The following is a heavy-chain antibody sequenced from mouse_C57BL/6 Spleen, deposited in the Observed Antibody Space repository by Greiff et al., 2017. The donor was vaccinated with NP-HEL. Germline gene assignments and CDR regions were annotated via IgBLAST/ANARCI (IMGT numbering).Heavy chain of an antibody. CDR2: IYPGDGDT. CDR1: GYAFSSYW. V-gene: IGHV1-80*01. Sequence: VKLVESGAELVKPGASVKISCKASGYAFSSYWMNWVKQRPGKGLEWIGQIYPGDGDTNYNGKFKGKATLTADKSSSTAYMQLSSLTSEDSAVYFCARGEVKGYFDVWGTGTTVTVSS. D-gene: IGHD1-3*01. J-gene: IGHJ1*03. CDR3: ARGEVKGYFDV.